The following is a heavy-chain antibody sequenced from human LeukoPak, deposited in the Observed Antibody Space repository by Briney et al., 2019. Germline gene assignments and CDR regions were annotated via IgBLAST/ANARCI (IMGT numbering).Heavy chain of an antibody. CDR1: GYSFSTYG. J-gene: IGHJ3*01. Sequence: ASVKVSCKTSGYSFSTYGISWVRQAPGQGLEWMGWISAYNGNTNYAQKFQGRVTMTTDTSTSTAHLEMRSLRPDDTAVYYCARETIEAFDVWGQGTMVTVSS. CDR3: ARETIEAFDV. CDR2: ISAYNGNT. D-gene: IGHD4/OR15-4a*01. V-gene: IGHV1-18*01.